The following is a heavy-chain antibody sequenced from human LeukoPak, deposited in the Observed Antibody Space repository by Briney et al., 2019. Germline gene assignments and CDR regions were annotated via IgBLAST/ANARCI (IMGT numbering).Heavy chain of an antibody. V-gene: IGHV3-30*04. CDR3: ARDMLLGRPDYMDV. Sequence: SGGSLRLSCLASGFTFSTYDIHWVRQAPGKGLEWIGAISTDGITKFYTDSVKGRFTISRDNSKNTLYLQMNSLRAEDTAVYYCARDMLLGRPDYMDVWGKGTTATVSS. CDR1: GFTFSTYD. J-gene: IGHJ6*03. D-gene: IGHD3-16*01. CDR2: ISTDGITK.